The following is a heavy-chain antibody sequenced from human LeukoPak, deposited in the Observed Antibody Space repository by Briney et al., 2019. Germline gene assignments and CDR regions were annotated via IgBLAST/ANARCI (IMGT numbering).Heavy chain of an antibody. CDR3: ARSPSIVSAERYAFDI. D-gene: IGHD5/OR15-5a*01. Sequence: PGGSLRRSCAASGFTFSNYALHWVRQAPGKGLEYVSTINYNGGITYYANSVRGRFTISRDNSKNTLYLQMGSLRADDMAVYYCARSPSIVSAERYAFDIWGQGTMVTVSS. CDR2: INYNGGIT. V-gene: IGHV3-64*01. J-gene: IGHJ3*02. CDR1: GFTFSNYA.